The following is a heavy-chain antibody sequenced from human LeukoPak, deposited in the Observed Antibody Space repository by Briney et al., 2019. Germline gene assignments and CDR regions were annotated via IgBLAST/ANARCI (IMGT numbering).Heavy chain of an antibody. D-gene: IGHD2-21*02. Sequence: GGSMRLSCAASGFTFSSYGMHWVRQAPGKGLEWVAVISYDGSNKYCADSVKGRFTISRDNSKNTLYLQMNSLRAEDTAVYYCAKDGVAHCGGDCYLDYWGQGTLVTVSS. CDR1: GFTFSSYG. J-gene: IGHJ4*02. CDR2: ISYDGSNK. CDR3: AKDGVAHCGGDCYLDY. V-gene: IGHV3-30*18.